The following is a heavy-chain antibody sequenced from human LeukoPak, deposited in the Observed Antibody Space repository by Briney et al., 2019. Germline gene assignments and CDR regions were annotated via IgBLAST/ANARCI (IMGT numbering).Heavy chain of an antibody. CDR2: ITGSGATT. J-gene: IGHJ4*02. CDR3: AKGNGDYRLGSVSADY. D-gene: IGHD4-17*01. CDR1: GFTFSSYG. Sequence: PGGSLRLSCAASGFTFSSYGMSWVRQAPGKGLEWVSTITGSGATTFYADSVKGRFTISKDNSKNTLYLQMNSLGAEDTALYYCAKGNGDYRLGSVSADYWGQGTLVTVSS. V-gene: IGHV3-23*01.